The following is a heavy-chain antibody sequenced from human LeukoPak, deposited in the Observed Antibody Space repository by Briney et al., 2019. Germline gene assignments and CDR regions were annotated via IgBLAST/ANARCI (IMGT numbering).Heavy chain of an antibody. Sequence: SGPTVVNPTQTLTLTCTFSGFSLRTSGVGVGWIRQPPGKALEWLALINWNDDKRYSPSLKSRLTITKDTSKNQVVLTMTNMDPVDTATYYCAHSRPFYCYGSGSYEGWFDPWGQGTLVTVSS. CDR3: AHSRPFYCYGSGSYEGWFDP. CDR1: GFSLRTSGVG. J-gene: IGHJ5*02. D-gene: IGHD3-10*01. CDR2: INWNDDK. V-gene: IGHV2-5*01.